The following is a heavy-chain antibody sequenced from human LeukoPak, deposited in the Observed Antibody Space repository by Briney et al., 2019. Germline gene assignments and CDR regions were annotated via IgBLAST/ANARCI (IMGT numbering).Heavy chain of an antibody. CDR1: GYTFTGYY. CDR3: ARDPPREYYYYGMDV. V-gene: IGHV1-2*06. Sequence: ASVKVSCKASGYTFTGYYMHWVRQAPGQGLEWMGRINPNSGGTNYAQKFQGRVTMTRDTSISTAYMELSRLRSDDTAVYYCARDPPREYYYYGMDVWGQGPRSPSP. CDR2: INPNSGGT. J-gene: IGHJ6*02.